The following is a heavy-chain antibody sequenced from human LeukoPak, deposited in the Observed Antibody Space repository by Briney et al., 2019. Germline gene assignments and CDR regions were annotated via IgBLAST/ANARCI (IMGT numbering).Heavy chain of an antibody. CDR2: INPSGGST. CDR3: ARYYGGNSGVDY. CDR1: GYTFTGYY. D-gene: IGHD4-23*01. Sequence: ASVKVSCKASGYTFTGYYMHWVRQAPGQGLEWMGIINPSGGSTSYAQRFQGRVTMTRDTSTSTVYMELSSLRSEDTAVYYCARYYGGNSGVDYWGQGTLVAVSS. V-gene: IGHV1-46*01. J-gene: IGHJ4*02.